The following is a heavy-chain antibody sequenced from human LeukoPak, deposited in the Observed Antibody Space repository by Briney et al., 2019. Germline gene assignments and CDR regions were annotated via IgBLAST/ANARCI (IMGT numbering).Heavy chain of an antibody. V-gene: IGHV4-34*01. J-gene: IGHJ4*02. CDR1: GGSFSGYY. Sequence: PSETLSLTCAVYGGSFSGYYWSWIRQPPGKGLEWIGEINHSGSTNYNPSLKSRVTISVDTSKNQFSLKLSSVTAADTAVYYCARRWYQLTRFDYWGQGTLVTVSS. D-gene: IGHD2-2*01. CDR2: INHSGST. CDR3: ARRWYQLTRFDY.